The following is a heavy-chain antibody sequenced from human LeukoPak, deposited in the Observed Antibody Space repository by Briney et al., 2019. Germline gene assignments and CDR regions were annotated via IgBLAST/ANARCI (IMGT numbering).Heavy chain of an antibody. CDR3: AKDKTTDTGENWFDP. CDR1: GFTFSSYA. CDR2: ISGSGGST. V-gene: IGHV3-23*01. J-gene: IGHJ5*02. Sequence: PGGSLRLSCAASGFTFSSYAMSWVRQAPGKGLEWVSAISGSGGSTYYADSVKGRFTISRDNSKNTLYLQMNSLRAEDTVVYYCAKDKTTDTGENWFDPWGQGTLVTVSS. D-gene: IGHD4-17*01.